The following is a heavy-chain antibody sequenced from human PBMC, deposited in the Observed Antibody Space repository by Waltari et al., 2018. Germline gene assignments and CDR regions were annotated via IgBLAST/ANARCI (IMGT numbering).Heavy chain of an antibody. CDR1: GFSFGSYW. J-gene: IGHJ4*01. V-gene: IGHV3-7*01. CDR2: IRLDGGEK. CDR3: AKDAGDY. D-gene: IGHD6-13*01. Sequence: EVQLVESGGDLVQPGGSLRLSRAASGFSFGSYWMTWVRQAPGKGMEWVANIRLDGGEKNYVNSVKGRFTISRDNAKNSRYPQMNSLRAEDTAVYYCAKDAGDYWGQEPWSSSPQ.